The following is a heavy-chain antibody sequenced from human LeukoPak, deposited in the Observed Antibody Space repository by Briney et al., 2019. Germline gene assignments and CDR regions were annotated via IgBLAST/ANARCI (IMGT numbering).Heavy chain of an antibody. CDR3: ASKGSWSSSSGVY. Sequence: PGGSLRLSCAASGFTFSSYSMNWVRQAPGKGLEWVSYISSSSSTIYYADSVKGRFTISRDNAKNSLYLQMNSLRAEDTAVYYCASKGSWSSSSGVYWGQGTLVTVSS. J-gene: IGHJ4*02. CDR2: ISSSSSTI. CDR1: GFTFSSYS. D-gene: IGHD6-6*01. V-gene: IGHV3-48*01.